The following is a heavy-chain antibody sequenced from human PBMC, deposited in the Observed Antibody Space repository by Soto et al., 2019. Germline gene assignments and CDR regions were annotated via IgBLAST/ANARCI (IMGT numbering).Heavy chain of an antibody. V-gene: IGHV5-51*01. CDR2: IYPGDSDT. J-gene: IGHJ3*02. Sequence: GESLKISCKGSGYSFTSYWIGWVRQMPGKGLEWMGIIYPGDSDTRYSPSFQGQVTISADKSISTAYLQWSSLKASDTAMYYCARQRYDFWSGSDCQDAFDIWGQGTMVTVSS. D-gene: IGHD3-3*01. CDR1: GYSFTSYW. CDR3: ARQRYDFWSGSDCQDAFDI.